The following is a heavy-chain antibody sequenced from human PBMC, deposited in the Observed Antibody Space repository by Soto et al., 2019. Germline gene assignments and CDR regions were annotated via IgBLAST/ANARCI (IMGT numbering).Heavy chain of an antibody. J-gene: IGHJ6*02. CDR2: IYYSGST. V-gene: IGHV4-31*03. CDR1: GGSISSGGYY. D-gene: IGHD3-10*01. Sequence: SETLSLTCTVSGGSISSGGYYWSWIRQHPGKGLEWIGYIYYSGSTYYNPSLKSRVTISVDTSKNQFSLKLSSVTAVDTAVYYCARRFGGYYYYGMDVWGQGTTVTVSS. CDR3: ARRFGGYYYYGMDV.